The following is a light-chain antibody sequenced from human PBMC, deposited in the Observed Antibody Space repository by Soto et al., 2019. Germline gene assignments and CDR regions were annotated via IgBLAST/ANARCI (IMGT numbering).Light chain of an antibody. Sequence: QSALTQPASVSGSPGQSITISCTGTSSDVGAFNYVSWYQHHPGKAPKLMIYDVSNRPSGGSNRFSGSKSGNTAALTISGLQAEDEADYYCSSYTSSSTYYVFGTGTKLTVL. CDR3: SSYTSSSTYYV. J-gene: IGLJ1*01. CDR2: DVS. V-gene: IGLV2-14*03. CDR1: SSDVGAFNY.